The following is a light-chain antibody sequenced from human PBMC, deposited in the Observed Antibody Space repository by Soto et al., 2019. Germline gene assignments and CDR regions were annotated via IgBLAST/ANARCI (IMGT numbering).Light chain of an antibody. J-gene: IGKJ2*01. V-gene: IGKV3-11*01. CDR2: DAS. CDR1: QSVSSY. CDR3: QQRSNWPPYT. Sequence: EIVLTQSPATLSLSPGERATLSCRASQSVSSYLAWYQQKPGQAPRLLIYDASNRATGIPARFSGSGSGTDFTPTISSLEPEAFAVYYCQQRSNWPPYTFGQGTKLEIK.